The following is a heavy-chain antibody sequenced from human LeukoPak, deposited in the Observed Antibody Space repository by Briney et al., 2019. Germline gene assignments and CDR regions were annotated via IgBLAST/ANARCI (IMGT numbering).Heavy chain of an antibody. V-gene: IGHV7-4-1*02. J-gene: IGHJ4*02. CDR3: ARGPHISGWYYFDY. Sequence: ASVKVSCKASGYTFTSYAMNWVRQAPGQGLEWMGWINTNTGSPTYAQGFTGRFVFSLDTSVSTAYLQISSLKAEDTAVYYCARGPHISGWYYFDYWGQGTLVTVSS. CDR1: GYTFTSYA. CDR2: INTNTGSP. D-gene: IGHD6-19*01.